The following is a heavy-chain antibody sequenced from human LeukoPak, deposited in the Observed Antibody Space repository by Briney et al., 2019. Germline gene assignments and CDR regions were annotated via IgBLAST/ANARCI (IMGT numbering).Heavy chain of an antibody. Sequence: GGSLRLSCAASGFTFSSYAMSWVRQAPGKGLEWVSVISGSDGSTYYADSVKGLFTISRDNSKNTLYLQMNSLRAEDTAVFYCAKPRGEEWLVGLYDAFDIWGQGTMVTVSS. J-gene: IGHJ3*02. CDR2: ISGSDGST. CDR1: GFTFSSYA. CDR3: AKPRGEEWLVGLYDAFDI. D-gene: IGHD6-19*01. V-gene: IGHV3-23*01.